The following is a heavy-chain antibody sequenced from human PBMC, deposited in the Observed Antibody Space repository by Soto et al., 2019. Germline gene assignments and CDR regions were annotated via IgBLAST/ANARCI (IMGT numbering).Heavy chain of an antibody. Sequence: QVQLVQSGAEVKKPGASVKVSCKASGYTFTSYAMHWVRQAPGQRLEWMGWINAGNGNTKYSQKFQGRVTITRDTSASTAYMEPSSLRSEDTAVYYCARDLSITMVRGVSYYFDYWGQGTLVTVSS. D-gene: IGHD3-10*01. CDR2: INAGNGNT. CDR3: ARDLSITMVRGVSYYFDY. CDR1: GYTFTSYA. J-gene: IGHJ4*02. V-gene: IGHV1-3*01.